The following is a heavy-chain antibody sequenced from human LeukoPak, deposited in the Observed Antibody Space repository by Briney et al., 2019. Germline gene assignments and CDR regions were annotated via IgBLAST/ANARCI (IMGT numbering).Heavy chain of an antibody. J-gene: IGHJ3*02. CDR2: IYPGDSNT. Sequence: GESLKIPCKGSGYSFPNYWIGWVRQMPGKGLEWRGIIYPGDSNTTYKPSFQGQVTISADKSISTAYLQWSRLNASDTAMYYCARSRAERVPVWGSYRHHDAFDIWGQGTRVTVSP. CDR3: ARSRAERVPVWGSYRHHDAFDI. D-gene: IGHD3-16*02. CDR1: GYSFPNYW. V-gene: IGHV5-51*01.